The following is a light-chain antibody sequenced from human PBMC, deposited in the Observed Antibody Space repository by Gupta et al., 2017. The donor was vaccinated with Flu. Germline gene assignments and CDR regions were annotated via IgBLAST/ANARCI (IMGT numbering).Light chain of an antibody. CDR2: GNA. J-gene: IGLJ3*02. Sequence: VTISCAVSSSKIGTDFDIPWYQQLPGTAPKLLIYGNANRPSGVPDRFSGSKSGTSASLAITGLQAEDEADYYCQSFDNSLSGSVFGGGTKLTVL. CDR3: QSFDNSLSGSV. CDR1: SSKIGTDFD. V-gene: IGLV1-40*01.